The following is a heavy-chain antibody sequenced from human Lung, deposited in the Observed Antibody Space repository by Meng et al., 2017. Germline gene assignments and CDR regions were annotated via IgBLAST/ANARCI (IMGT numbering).Heavy chain of an antibody. Sequence: VPVVGSGGGCGKPGGSLGLSWAASGFTFSNAWMTWVRQAPGKGLEWIGRMKSNVDGGTVDYAAAVKGRFFISRDDSENTFYLQMNSLKTEDTAVYYCSGHVDYWGHGTLVTVSS. CDR3: SGHVDY. V-gene: IGHV3-15*01. CDR2: MKSNVDGGTV. CDR1: GFTFSNAW. J-gene: IGHJ4*01.